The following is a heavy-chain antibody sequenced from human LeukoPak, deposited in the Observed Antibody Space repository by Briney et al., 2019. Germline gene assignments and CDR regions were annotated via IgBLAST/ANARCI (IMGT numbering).Heavy chain of an antibody. CDR2: ISHSDTT. CDR3: ARDSARGSTWSFDF. Sequence: PSETLSLTCAVSGDSISSDNWWNWVRQPPGKGLEWIGEISHSDTTLYNPSLKSRVSISVDKSNNQFSLNLNSVTAADTAVYFCARDSARGSTWSFDFWGQGTLVTVSS. D-gene: IGHD6-13*01. J-gene: IGHJ4*02. CDR1: GDSISSDNW. V-gene: IGHV4-4*02.